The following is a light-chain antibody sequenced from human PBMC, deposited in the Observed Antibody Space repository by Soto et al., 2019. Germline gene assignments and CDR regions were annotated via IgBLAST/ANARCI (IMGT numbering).Light chain of an antibody. CDR3: SIYVGTYIFI. CDR2: EVT. CDR1: SSDVGGYNY. Sequence: QSALTQPPSASGSPGQSVTISCTGISSDVGGYNYVSWYQLRPGKAPRLMMYEVTQRPSEVPDRFSGSKSGNTATLTVSGLQAEDEADYFCSIYVGTYIFIFGGGTKLTVL. V-gene: IGLV2-8*01. J-gene: IGLJ2*01.